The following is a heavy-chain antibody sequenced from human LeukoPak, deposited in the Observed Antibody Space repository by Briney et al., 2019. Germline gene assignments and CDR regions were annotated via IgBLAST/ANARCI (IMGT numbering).Heavy chain of an antibody. Sequence: ASVKVSCKASGYTFTNYGISWMRQAPGQGLEWMGWISTYNGNTNYAQKLQGRVTMTTDTSTSTAYMELRRLRSDDTAVYYCARVIRIRSGWFDPWGQGTLVTVSS. CDR2: ISTYNGNT. CDR1: GYTFTNYG. J-gene: IGHJ5*02. V-gene: IGHV1-18*01. D-gene: IGHD1-14*01. CDR3: ARVIRIRSGWFDP.